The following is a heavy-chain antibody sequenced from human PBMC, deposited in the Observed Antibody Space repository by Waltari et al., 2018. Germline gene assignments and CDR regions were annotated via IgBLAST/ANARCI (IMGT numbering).Heavy chain of an antibody. J-gene: IGHJ2*01. D-gene: IGHD6-6*01. CDR3: ATEGGPLLAARPLISWYFDL. V-gene: IGHV1-69-2*01. CDR1: GYTFTDYY. Sequence: EVQLVQSGAEVKKPGATVKISCKASGYTFTDYYMHWVQQAPGKGLEWMGRVDPEDGETIYAEKFQGRVTITADTSTDTAYMELSSLRSEDTAVHYCATEGGPLLAARPLISWYFDLWGRGTLVTVSS. CDR2: VDPEDGET.